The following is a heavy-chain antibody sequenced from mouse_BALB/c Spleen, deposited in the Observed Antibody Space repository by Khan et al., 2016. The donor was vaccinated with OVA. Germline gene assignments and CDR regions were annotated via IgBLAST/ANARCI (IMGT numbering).Heavy chain of an antibody. CDR1: GFSLTDYG. Sequence: QVQLKQSGPGLVAPSQSLSITCTISGFSLTDYGVHWVRQPPGKGLEWLVVIWSDGTTTYNSALKSRLIISKDNSKSQVFLKMNSLQTDDTAMYYCARQPYYHHYIMDYWGQGTSVTVSS. CDR3: ARQPYYHHYIMDY. D-gene: IGHD2-10*01. CDR2: IWSDGTT. J-gene: IGHJ4*01. V-gene: IGHV2-6-1*01.